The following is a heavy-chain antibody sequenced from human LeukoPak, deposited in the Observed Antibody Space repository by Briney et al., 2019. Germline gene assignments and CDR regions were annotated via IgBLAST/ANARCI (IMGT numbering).Heavy chain of an antibody. CDR3: ARQFPNDAFDI. CDR2: IYYSGST. V-gene: IGHV4-59*08. CDR1: GGSISSYY. J-gene: IGHJ3*02. Sequence: PSETLSLTCTVSGGSISSYYWSWIRQPPGKGLEWIGYIYYSGSTNYNPSLKSRVTISVDTSKNQFSLKLSSVTAADTAVYYCARQFPNDAFDIWGQGTMVTVSS.